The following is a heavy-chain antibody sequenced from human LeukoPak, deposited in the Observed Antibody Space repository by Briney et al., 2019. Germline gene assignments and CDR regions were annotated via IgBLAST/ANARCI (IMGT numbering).Heavy chain of an antibody. CDR3: AKEGMIRGVIDY. D-gene: IGHD3-10*01. Sequence: SETLSLTCTVSGGSISDYSWSWIRQPPGKGLEWIGNIYYSGSANHSPSLKSRVTMSVDTSKNQFSLNINSVTAADTAVYYCAKEGMIRGVIDYWGQGALVTVSS. J-gene: IGHJ4*02. CDR1: GGSISDYS. CDR2: IYYSGSA. V-gene: IGHV4-59*12.